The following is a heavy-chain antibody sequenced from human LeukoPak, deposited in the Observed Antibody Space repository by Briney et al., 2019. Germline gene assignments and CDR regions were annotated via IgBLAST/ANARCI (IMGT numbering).Heavy chain of an antibody. CDR3: ATFTIFGNWFDP. V-gene: IGHV1-69-2*01. D-gene: IGHD3-3*01. CDR2: VDPEDGET. J-gene: IGHJ5*02. Sequence: ASVKVSCKASGYTFTSYDIDWVRQAPGKGLEWMGLVDPEDGETIYAEKFQGRVTITADTSTDTAYMELSSLRSEDTAVYYCATFTIFGNWFDPWGQGTLVTVSS. CDR1: GYTFTSYD.